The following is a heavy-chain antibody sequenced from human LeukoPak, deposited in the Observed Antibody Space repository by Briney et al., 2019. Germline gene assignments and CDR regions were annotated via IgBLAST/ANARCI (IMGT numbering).Heavy chain of an antibody. CDR1: GFTFSSAW. CDR3: TTDPPITMVRGVYFDY. V-gene: IGHV3-15*01. D-gene: IGHD3-10*01. CDR2: IKSKTDGGTT. Sequence: GGSLRLSCAASGFTFSSAWMSWVRQAPGKGLEWVGRIKSKTDGGTTDYAAPVKGRFTISRDDSKNTLYLQMNSLKNEDTAVYYCTTDPPITMVRGVYFDYWGQGTLVTVSS. J-gene: IGHJ4*02.